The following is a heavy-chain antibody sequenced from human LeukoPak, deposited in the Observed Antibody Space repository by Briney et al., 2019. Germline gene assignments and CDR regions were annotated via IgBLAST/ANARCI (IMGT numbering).Heavy chain of an antibody. CDR1: GFTFSSYS. D-gene: IGHD2-21*01. J-gene: IGHJ5*02. CDR3: ARIRADSPGVVMGWFDP. Sequence: PGGSLRLSCAASGFTFSSYSMNWVRQAPGKGLEWVSSISSSSSYIYYADSVKGRFTISRDNAKNSLYLQMNSLRAEDTAVYYCARIRADSPGVVMGWFDPWGQGTLVTVSS. V-gene: IGHV3-21*01. CDR2: ISSSSSYI.